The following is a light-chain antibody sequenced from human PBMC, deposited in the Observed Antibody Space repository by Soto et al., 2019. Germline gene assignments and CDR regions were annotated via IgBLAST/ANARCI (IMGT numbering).Light chain of an antibody. CDR2: AAS. J-gene: IGKJ1*01. Sequence: RMTQSPSSISASTGAIVTITRRASQGISSYLAWYQQKPGKAPKLLIYAASTLQSGVPSRFSGSGSGTDFTLTISCLQSEDFATYYCQKYYSYPWTCGKG. CDR3: QKYYSYPWT. V-gene: IGKV1-8*01. CDR1: QGISSY.